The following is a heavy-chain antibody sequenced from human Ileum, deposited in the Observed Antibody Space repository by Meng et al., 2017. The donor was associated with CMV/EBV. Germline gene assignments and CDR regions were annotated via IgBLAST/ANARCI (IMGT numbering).Heavy chain of an antibody. D-gene: IGHD6-6*01. CDR1: GYTFTSHY. V-gene: IGHV1-46*01. CDR2: INPSGGST. Sequence: ASVKVSCKASGYTFTSHYMHWVRQAPGQGLEWMGIINPSGGSTSYAQKFQGRVTMTRDTSTSTVYMELSSLRSEDTTVYYCARDTGIAARRGYGLDVWGQGTTVTVSS. CDR3: ARDTGIAARRGYGLDV. J-gene: IGHJ6*02.